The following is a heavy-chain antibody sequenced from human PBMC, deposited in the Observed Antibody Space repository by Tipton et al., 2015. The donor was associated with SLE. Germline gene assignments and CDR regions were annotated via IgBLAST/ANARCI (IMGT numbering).Heavy chain of an antibody. V-gene: IGHV4-38-2*02. CDR1: GFTFSSYA. CDR2: IFRSGTS. CDR3: ARDSNNWNYGYFDY. D-gene: IGHD1-7*01. J-gene: IGHJ4*02. Sequence: LRLSCAASGFTFSSYAMHWVRQAPGKGLEWIASIFRSGTSYYNPSLKRRVTISGDTSKNQFSLKLNSATATDTAVYYCARDSNNWNYGYFDYWGQGILVTVSS.